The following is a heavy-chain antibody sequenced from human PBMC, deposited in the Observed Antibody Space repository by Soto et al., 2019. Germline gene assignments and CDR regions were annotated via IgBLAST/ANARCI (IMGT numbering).Heavy chain of an antibody. CDR3: AREPGYCTNGVCCDY. D-gene: IGHD2-8*01. CDR1: GFTFSSYG. V-gene: IGHV3-33*01. J-gene: IGHJ4*02. CDR2: IWYDGSNK. Sequence: PGGSLRLSCAASGFTFSSYGMHWVRQAPGKGLEWVAVIWYDGSNKYYADSVKGRFTISRDNSKNTLYLQMNSLRAEDTAVHYCAREPGYCTNGVCCDYWGQGTLVTVSS.